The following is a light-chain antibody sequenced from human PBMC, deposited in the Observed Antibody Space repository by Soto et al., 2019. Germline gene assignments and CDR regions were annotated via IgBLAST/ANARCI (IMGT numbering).Light chain of an antibody. CDR2: DTS. CDR1: RSVSNNY. J-gene: IGKJ4*01. V-gene: IGKV3-20*01. Sequence: EIVVAQSPGSRSFSPLERGTLSCRASRSVSNNYLAWYQRKRGQAPRLLIYDTSTRATGIPDRFSGTGSATDFTLTISRLEPEDFAVYYCQQYGTSPPLTFGGGTKVDIK. CDR3: QQYGTSPPLT.